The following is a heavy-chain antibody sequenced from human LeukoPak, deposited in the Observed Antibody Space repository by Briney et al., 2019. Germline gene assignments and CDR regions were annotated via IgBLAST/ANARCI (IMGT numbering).Heavy chain of an antibody. J-gene: IGHJ4*02. CDR3: ARAPAGELGY. Sequence: ASVKVSCKASGYTFTSYDFNWERQATGQRPEWMGWMSPNSGDTGYAQKFQDRVTMTRNTSISTAYMELSSLRSDGTAVYYCARAPAGELGYWGQGTLVTVSS. CDR1: GYTFTSYD. V-gene: IGHV1-8*01. CDR2: MSPNSGDT. D-gene: IGHD1-26*01.